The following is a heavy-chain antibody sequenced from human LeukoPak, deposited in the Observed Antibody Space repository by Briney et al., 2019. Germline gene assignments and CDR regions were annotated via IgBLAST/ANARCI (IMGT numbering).Heavy chain of an antibody. V-gene: IGHV4-59*08. D-gene: IGHD6-13*01. CDR1: GGSIINYY. J-gene: IGHJ4*02. Sequence: PSETLSLTCTVSGGSIINYYWNWIRQPPGKGLEWIGHIYYSGSTNYNPSLKSRVTISVDTSKNQFSLKLSSVTAADTAVYYCARRGAIAAADDYWGQGTLVTVSS. CDR2: IYYSGST. CDR3: ARRGAIAAADDY.